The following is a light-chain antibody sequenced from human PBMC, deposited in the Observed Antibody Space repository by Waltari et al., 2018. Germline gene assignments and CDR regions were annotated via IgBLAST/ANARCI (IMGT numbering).Light chain of an antibody. V-gene: IGKV1-13*02. Sequence: AIQWTHSPSSLSASVGDRVTNTCRASQGITTSLVWYQQKPGKAPKLLIYAASILQSGVPSRFSGSGSGTDFTLSISGLQSDDFAIYYCQQSDSYPFTFGPGTRED. CDR1: QGITTS. CDR3: QQSDSYPFT. CDR2: AAS. J-gene: IGKJ3*01.